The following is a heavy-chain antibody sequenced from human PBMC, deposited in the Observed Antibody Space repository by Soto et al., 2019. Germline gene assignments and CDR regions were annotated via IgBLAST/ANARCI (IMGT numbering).Heavy chain of an antibody. CDR2: IWYDGSNK. V-gene: IGHV3-33*01. J-gene: IGHJ4*02. Sequence: QVQLVESGGGVVQPGRSLRLSCAASGFTFSSYGMHWVRQAPGKGLEWVAVIWYDGSNKYYADSVKGRFTISRDNSKNTLYLQMNSLRAEDTAVYYCARLYCGGDCPVDYWGQGTLVTVSS. D-gene: IGHD2-21*02. CDR3: ARLYCGGDCPVDY. CDR1: GFTFSSYG.